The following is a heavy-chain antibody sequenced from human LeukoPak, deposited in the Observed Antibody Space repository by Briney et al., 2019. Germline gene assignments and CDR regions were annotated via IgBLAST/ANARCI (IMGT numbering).Heavy chain of an antibody. D-gene: IGHD2-21*02. V-gene: IGHV4-59*08. CDR3: ARSRVRLPRCAFDI. J-gene: IGHJ3*02. CDR1: GGSISSYY. CDR2: IYYSGST. Sequence: SETLSLTCTVSGGSISSYYWSWIRQPPGKGLEWIGYIYYSGSTYYNPSLKSRVTISVDTSKNQFSLKLSSVTAADTAVYYCARSRVRLPRCAFDIWGQGTMVTVSS.